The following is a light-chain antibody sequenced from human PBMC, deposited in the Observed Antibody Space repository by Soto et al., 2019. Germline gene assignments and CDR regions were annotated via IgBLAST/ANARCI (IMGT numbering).Light chain of an antibody. V-gene: IGLV2-14*01. CDR2: EVN. Sequence: QSVLSQPASMSGSPGQSITIPCTGASSDIGLYNYVSWYQHHPAKAPKLLISEVNIRPSGLSDRFSASKAGNTASLTISGLQPEDEAYYYCSCLSTTSTPIVFGTGTKVTV. CDR1: SSDIGLYNY. CDR3: SCLSTTSTPIV. J-gene: IGLJ1*01.